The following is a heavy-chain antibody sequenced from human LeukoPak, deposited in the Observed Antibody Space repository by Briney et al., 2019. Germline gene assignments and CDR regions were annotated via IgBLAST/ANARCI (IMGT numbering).Heavy chain of an antibody. Sequence: GSSVKVSCKASGGTFSSYAISWVRQAPGQGLEWKGGIIPIFGTANYAQKFQGRVTITADVSTSTAYMELSSLRSEDTAVYYCARGDDYVWGSYRYSQSGAFDIWGQGTMVTVSS. J-gene: IGHJ3*02. CDR3: ARGDDYVWGSYRYSQSGAFDI. D-gene: IGHD3-16*02. CDR2: IIPIFGTA. CDR1: GGTFSSYA. V-gene: IGHV1-69*01.